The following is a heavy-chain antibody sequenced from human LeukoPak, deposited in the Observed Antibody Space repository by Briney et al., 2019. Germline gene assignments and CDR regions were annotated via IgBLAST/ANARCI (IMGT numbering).Heavy chain of an antibody. J-gene: IGHJ4*02. V-gene: IGHV3-23*01. CDR2: ISGSGGST. Sequence: GGSLRLSCAASGFTFSSYAMSWVPQAPGKGLERVSAISGSGGSTYYADSVKRRFTIPRDNSKNTRYQEMNSLRAENTAVYYCAKRLLSGRAFDYWGQGTLVTLSS. D-gene: IGHD2/OR15-2a*01. CDR1: GFTFSSYA. CDR3: AKRLLSGRAFDY.